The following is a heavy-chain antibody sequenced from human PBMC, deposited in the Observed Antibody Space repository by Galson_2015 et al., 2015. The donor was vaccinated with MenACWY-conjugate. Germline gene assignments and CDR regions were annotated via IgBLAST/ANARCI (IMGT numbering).Heavy chain of an antibody. J-gene: IGHJ4*02. D-gene: IGHD6-19*01. V-gene: IGHV1-3*01. CDR1: GYIFTTYA. CDR3: ARPIAVAGISPDVFDY. Sequence: SVKVSCKASGYIFTTYAIHWVRQAPGQRLEWMGWINAGNGNTKYSQKFQGRVTITRDTSASTAYMELSSLRSEDTAVYYCARPIAVAGISPDVFDYWGQGTLVTVSS. CDR2: INAGNGNT.